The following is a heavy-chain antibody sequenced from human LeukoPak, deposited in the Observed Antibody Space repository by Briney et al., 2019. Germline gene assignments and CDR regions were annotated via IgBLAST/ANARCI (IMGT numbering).Heavy chain of an antibody. J-gene: IGHJ4*02. CDR1: GFPFSSNC. Sequence: GSLGLSFAGSGFPFSSNCNQLVRQAPGKGVEWVAVIYFDGSNKYYADSVKGRFTISRDNSKNTLFLQMNSLRAEDTAVYYCAKGRKGDFDYWGQGTLVTVSS. V-gene: IGHV3-33*06. CDR2: IYFDGSNK. CDR3: AKGRKGDFDY.